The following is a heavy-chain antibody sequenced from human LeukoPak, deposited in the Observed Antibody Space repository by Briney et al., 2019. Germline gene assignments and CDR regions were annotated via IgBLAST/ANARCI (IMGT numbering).Heavy chain of an antibody. V-gene: IGHV3-30*03. CDR1: GFSFTSYN. Sequence: PGTSLRLSCAASGFSFTSYNFHWVRQAPGKGLQWLGFISYDGNIKYEDSVEGRFTISRDNSKNTLFLQMNSLRAEDTAIYYCGRDFVNDAKARFDCWGQGTLVTVSS. CDR2: ISYDGNIK. CDR3: GRDFVNDAKARFDC. D-gene: IGHD4/OR15-4a*01. J-gene: IGHJ4*02.